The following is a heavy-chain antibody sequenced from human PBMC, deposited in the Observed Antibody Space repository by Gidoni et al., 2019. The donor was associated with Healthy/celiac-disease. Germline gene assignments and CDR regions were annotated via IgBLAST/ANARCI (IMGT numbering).Heavy chain of an antibody. CDR3: ARIREGRIAVAGTYYYYGMDV. D-gene: IGHD6-19*01. J-gene: IGHJ6*02. CDR1: GFSLSPSGMC. V-gene: IGHV2-70*01. Sequence: QVTLRESGPALVKPTQPLPLTCTFSGFSLSPSGMCVSWIRQPPGKALEWLALIDWDDDKYYSTSLKTRLTISKDTSKNQVVLTMTNMDPVDTATYYCARIREGRIAVAGTYYYYGMDVWGQGTTVTVSS. CDR2: IDWDDDK.